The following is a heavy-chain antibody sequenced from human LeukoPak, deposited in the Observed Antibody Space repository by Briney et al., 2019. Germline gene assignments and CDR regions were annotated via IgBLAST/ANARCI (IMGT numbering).Heavy chain of an antibody. CDR1: GFTFSSYA. V-gene: IGHV3-64*05. CDR3: EIGIAVAAFDY. J-gene: IGHJ4*02. CDR2: ISSNGGST. D-gene: IGHD6-19*01. Sequence: TGGSLRLYCSASGFTFSSYAMHWVRQAPGKGLEYVSAISSNGGSTYYADSVKGRFTISRDNSKNPLYVQMSNLRAEDTAVYYCEIGIAVAAFDYCLQGSMLTVS.